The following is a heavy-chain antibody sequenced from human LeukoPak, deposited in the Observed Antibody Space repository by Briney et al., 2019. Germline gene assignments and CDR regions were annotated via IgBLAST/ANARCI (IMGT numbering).Heavy chain of an antibody. Sequence: PGGSLRLSCAASGFIFSNYSMSWVRQDSEKGLEWVANINEDGSEKYYVGSMKGRFSISRDNAKNSLYLQMNSLRAEDTAVYYCARVYRHLWSMDLYYYYYMDVWGKGTTVTVSS. CDR2: INEDGSEK. CDR1: GFIFSNYS. CDR3: ARVYRHLWSMDLYYYYYMDV. J-gene: IGHJ6*03. V-gene: IGHV3-7*01. D-gene: IGHD5-18*01.